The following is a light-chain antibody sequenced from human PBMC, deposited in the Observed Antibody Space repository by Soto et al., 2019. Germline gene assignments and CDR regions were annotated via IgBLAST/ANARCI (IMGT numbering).Light chain of an antibody. V-gene: IGKV3-15*01. J-gene: IGKJ1*01. Sequence: EIVLTQSPFTLSLSPGERATLSCRASQSVSTYLACYQQQPGQAPRLLIFGASTRATGIPARFSSSGSGTEFTLTISSLQSEDFAVYYCQQYNNWWTFGQGTKVDIK. CDR1: QSVSTY. CDR3: QQYNNWWT. CDR2: GAS.